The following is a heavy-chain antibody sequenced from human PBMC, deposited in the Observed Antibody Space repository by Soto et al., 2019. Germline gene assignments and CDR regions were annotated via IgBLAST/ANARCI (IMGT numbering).Heavy chain of an antibody. CDR2: INPKNGGT. CDR1: GYTFADYY. D-gene: IGHD1-26*01. Sequence: ASLKVSCNASGYTFADYYMHWVRQAPGLGLEWVGFINPKNGGTNYARNFQGSVSLTRDMSISTAYMEVNIVRSYDTAVYYCASGQVGPTMDWSMXWGQGPLVTVSX. J-gene: IGHJ4*02. V-gene: IGHV1-2*07. CDR3: ASGQVGPTMDWSMX.